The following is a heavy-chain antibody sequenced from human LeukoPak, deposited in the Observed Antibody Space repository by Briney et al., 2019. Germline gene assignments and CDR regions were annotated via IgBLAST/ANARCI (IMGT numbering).Heavy chain of an antibody. CDR3: ARDRWYYYGSGTPYFDY. J-gene: IGHJ4*02. Sequence: GGSLILSCAASGFTFSSYSMNWVRQAPGKGLEWVSSISSSSSYIYYADSVKGRFTISRDNAKNSLYLQMNSLRAEDTAVYYCARDRWYYYGSGTPYFDYWGQGTLVTVSS. V-gene: IGHV3-21*01. D-gene: IGHD3-10*01. CDR1: GFTFSSYS. CDR2: ISSSSSYI.